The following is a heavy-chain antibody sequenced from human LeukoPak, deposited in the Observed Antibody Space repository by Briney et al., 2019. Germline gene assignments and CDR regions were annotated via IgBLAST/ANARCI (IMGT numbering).Heavy chain of an antibody. CDR1: GFTFEDYG. J-gene: IGHJ4*02. CDR3: AKLDIAAAGE. V-gene: IGHV3-20*04. D-gene: IGHD6-13*01. Sequence: GGSLRLSCAASGFTFEDYGMSWVRQAPGKAREWVSTINWDGDDTVYADSVKGRFTISRDNARNSLYLQLNSLRAEDTAFYYCAKLDIAAAGEWGQGTLVTVSS. CDR2: INWDGDDT.